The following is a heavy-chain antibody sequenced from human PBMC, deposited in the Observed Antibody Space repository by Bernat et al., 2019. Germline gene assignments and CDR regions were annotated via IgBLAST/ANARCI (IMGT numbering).Heavy chain of an antibody. CDR3: TRTLGVAAATGGY. CDR2: IHYSGTT. D-gene: IGHD6-13*01. CDR1: GGSISSNSYY. Sequence: QLQLQESGPGLVKPSETLSLTCSISGGSISSNSYYWGWIRQPPGKCLEWIGSIHYSGTTYYNPSLESRLTISVDTSKNQFSLKLRSVTAADTAVYYCTRTLGVAAATGGYWGQGTLVTVSS. V-gene: IGHV4-39*01. J-gene: IGHJ4*02.